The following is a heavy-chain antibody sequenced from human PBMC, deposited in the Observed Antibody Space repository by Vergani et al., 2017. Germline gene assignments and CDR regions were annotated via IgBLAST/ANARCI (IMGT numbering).Heavy chain of an antibody. D-gene: IGHD2-15*01. CDR1: GGSINSHNYY. Sequence: QVQLQESGPGLVKPSQTLSLTCTVSGGSINSHNYYWSWIRQPAGKGLEWIGRIHTSGSTNYHPSLKSRVTMSEDTSKNQFSLNLTSVTAADTAVYFCARGSCLGGSCDKPLFDYWGQGILVTVSS. V-gene: IGHV4-61*02. CDR3: ARGSCLGGSCDKPLFDY. CDR2: IHTSGST. J-gene: IGHJ4*02.